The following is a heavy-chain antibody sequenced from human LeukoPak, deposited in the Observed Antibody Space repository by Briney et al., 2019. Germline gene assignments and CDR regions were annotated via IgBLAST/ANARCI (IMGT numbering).Heavy chain of an antibody. D-gene: IGHD1-26*01. Sequence: EVQLVESGGGVVQPGRSLRLSCAASGFTVGGNYMSWVRQAPGKGLEWVSIIFSPGSTYYADSVKGRFTSSRDNSKNTMYLQMNSLRVEDTAVYYCARGGGIVGVTVEYYFDSWGQGTLVTVSS. J-gene: IGHJ4*02. CDR2: IFSPGST. CDR3: ARGGGIVGVTVEYYFDS. V-gene: IGHV3-66*01. CDR1: GFTVGGNY.